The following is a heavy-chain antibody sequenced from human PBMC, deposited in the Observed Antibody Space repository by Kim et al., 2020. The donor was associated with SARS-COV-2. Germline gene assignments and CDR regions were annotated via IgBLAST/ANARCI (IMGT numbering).Heavy chain of an antibody. Sequence: ASVKVSCKASGYTFTSYGISWVRQAPGQGLEWMGWISAYNGNTNYAQKLQGRVTMTTDTSTSTAYMELRSLRSDDTAVYYCARVYGSGYDSYYGMDVWGQGTTVTVSS. J-gene: IGHJ6*02. D-gene: IGHD5-12*01. CDR2: ISAYNGNT. CDR1: GYTFTSYG. V-gene: IGHV1-18*01. CDR3: ARVYGSGYDSYYGMDV.